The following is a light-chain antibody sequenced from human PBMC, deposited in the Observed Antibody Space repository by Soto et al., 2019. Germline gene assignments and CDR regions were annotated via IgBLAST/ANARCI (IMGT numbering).Light chain of an antibody. CDR1: QTIGSW. CDR2: DAS. J-gene: IGKJ4*01. V-gene: IGKV1-5*01. Sequence: DIQMTQSPSTLSASVGDRVTTTCRASQTIGSWLAWYQQKPGTAPKLLIYDASTLERGVPSRFSGSGSGTEFTLTISSLQPDDFATYYCQQYDNYPLTFGGGTKVEIK. CDR3: QQYDNYPLT.